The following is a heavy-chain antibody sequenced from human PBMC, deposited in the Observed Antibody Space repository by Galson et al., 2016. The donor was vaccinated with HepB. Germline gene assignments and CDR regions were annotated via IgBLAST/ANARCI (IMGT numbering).Heavy chain of an antibody. CDR3: AREDYYGSGNYYYDY. CDR2: IWYDGSEK. CDR1: GFTFSRHG. D-gene: IGHD3-10*01. J-gene: IGHJ4*02. V-gene: IGHV3-33*08. Sequence: SLRLSCAASGFTFSRHGMHWVRQAPGEGLEWVAVIWYDGSEKYYADSVKDRFTISRDNSKNTVYLQMNSLRAEDTAVYYCAREDYYGSGNYYYDYWGQGTLVTVSS.